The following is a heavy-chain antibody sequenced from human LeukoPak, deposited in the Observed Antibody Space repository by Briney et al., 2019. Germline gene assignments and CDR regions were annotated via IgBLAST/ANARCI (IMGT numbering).Heavy chain of an antibody. D-gene: IGHD3-3*01. Sequence: PGGSLRLSCAASGFTFSSYWMTWVRQAPGKGLEWVANIKQGISEKYYIDSVKGRFTISRDNAKSSLYLQMNSLRAEDTALYYCAKSHTIGRLADAFDIWGQGTMVTVSS. CDR2: IKQGISEK. CDR1: GFTFSSYW. J-gene: IGHJ3*02. V-gene: IGHV3-7*03. CDR3: AKSHTIGRLADAFDI.